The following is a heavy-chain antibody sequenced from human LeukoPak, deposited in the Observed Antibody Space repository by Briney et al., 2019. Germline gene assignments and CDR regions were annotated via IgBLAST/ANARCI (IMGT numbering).Heavy chain of an antibody. V-gene: IGHV1-18*01. CDR3: ARGDDYGDYVGYFDY. Sequence: ASVKVSCKASGYTFTSCGISWVRQAPGQGLEWMGWISAYNGNTNYAQKLQGRVTMTTDTSTSTAYMELRSLRSDDTAVYYCARGDDYGDYVGYFDYWGQGTLVTVSS. D-gene: IGHD4-17*01. CDR2: ISAYNGNT. J-gene: IGHJ4*02. CDR1: GYTFTSCG.